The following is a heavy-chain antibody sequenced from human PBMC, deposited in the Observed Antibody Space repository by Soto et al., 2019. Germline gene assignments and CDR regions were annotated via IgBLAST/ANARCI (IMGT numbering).Heavy chain of an antibody. J-gene: IGHJ4*02. CDR2: ISGSGGST. D-gene: IGHD3-22*01. CDR3: AKGSGYYPFDY. CDR1: GFTFSSYA. V-gene: IGHV3-23*01. Sequence: XVSLRLSCAASGFTFSSYAMSWVRQAPGKGLEWVSGISGSGGSTYYADSVKGRFTISRDNSKNTLYLQMNSLRAEDTAVYYCAKGSGYYPFDYWGQGTLVTVSS.